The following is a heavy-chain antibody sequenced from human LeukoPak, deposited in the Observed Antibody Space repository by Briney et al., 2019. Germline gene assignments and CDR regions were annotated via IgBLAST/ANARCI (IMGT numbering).Heavy chain of an antibody. CDR2: MNPNSGNT. D-gene: IGHD6-13*01. J-gene: IGHJ4*02. CDR1: RYTFTSYD. Sequence: ASVKVSCKASRYTFTSYDINWVRQATGQGLEWMGWMNPNSGNTGYAQKFQGRVTMTRNTSISTAYMELSSLRSEDTAVYYCARGGAAAAVIDYWGQGTLVTVSS. CDR3: ARGGAAAAVIDY. V-gene: IGHV1-8*01.